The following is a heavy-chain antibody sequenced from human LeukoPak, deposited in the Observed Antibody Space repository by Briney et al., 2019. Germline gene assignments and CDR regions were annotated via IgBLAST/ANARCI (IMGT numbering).Heavy chain of an antibody. CDR1: GFTVSSNY. Sequence: PGGSLRLSCAASGFTVSSNYMSWIRQAPGKGLEWVSYISSSASTIYYADSVKGRSTISRDNAKNSLYLQMNSLRAEDTAVYYCARLGRADSGYYVAYDIWGQGTMVTVSS. CDR3: ARLGRADSGYYVAYDI. J-gene: IGHJ3*02. D-gene: IGHD3-22*01. CDR2: ISSSASTI. V-gene: IGHV3-11*01.